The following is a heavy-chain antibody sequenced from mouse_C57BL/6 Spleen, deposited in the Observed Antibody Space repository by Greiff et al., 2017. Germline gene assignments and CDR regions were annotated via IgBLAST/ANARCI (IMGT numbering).Heavy chain of an antibody. J-gene: IGHJ4*01. Sequence: QVQLQQPGAELVMPGASVKLSCKASGYTFTSYWMHWVKQRPGQGLEWIGEIDPSDSYTNYNQKFKGKYTLTVDKSSSTAYMQLSSLTSEDSAVYYCARSRYAYYAMDYWGQGTSVTVSS. D-gene: IGHD6-5*01. CDR3: ARSRYAYYAMDY. CDR2: IDPSDSYT. CDR1: GYTFTSYW. V-gene: IGHV1-69*01.